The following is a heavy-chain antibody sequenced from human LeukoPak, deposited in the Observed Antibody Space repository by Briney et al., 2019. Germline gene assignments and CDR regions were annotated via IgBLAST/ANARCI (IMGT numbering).Heavy chain of an antibody. CDR1: GGSISSGGYY. CDR2: IYHSGST. J-gene: IGHJ4*02. V-gene: IGHV4-30-2*01. D-gene: IGHD4-11*01. Sequence: TSETLSLTCTISGGSISSGGYYWSWIRQPPGKGLEWIGYIYHSGSTYYNPSLKSRVTISVDRSKNQFSLKLNSVTAADTAVYYCARVTPLTVTWGQGILVTVSS. CDR3: ARVTPLTVT.